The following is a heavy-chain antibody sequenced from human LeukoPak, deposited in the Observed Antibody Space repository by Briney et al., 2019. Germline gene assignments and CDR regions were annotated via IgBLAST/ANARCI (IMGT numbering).Heavy chain of an antibody. CDR3: ARFFDASGMDY. Sequence: PGGSLRLSCAASGFTFSSYSMNWVRQAPGKGLEWVSYISSSSSTIYYADSVKGRFTISRDNAKNSLYLQMNSLRAEDTAVYYCARFFDASGMDYWGQGTLVTVSS. V-gene: IGHV3-48*01. CDR2: ISSSSSTI. D-gene: IGHD3/OR15-3a*01. J-gene: IGHJ4*02. CDR1: GFTFSSYS.